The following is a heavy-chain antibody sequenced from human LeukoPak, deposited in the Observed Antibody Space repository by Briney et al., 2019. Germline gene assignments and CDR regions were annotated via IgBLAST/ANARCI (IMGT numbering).Heavy chain of an antibody. CDR1: GFTFSDYN. J-gene: IGHJ3*02. D-gene: IGHD3-16*01. Sequence: GSLLLSCAASGFTFSDYNMNWVRPAPGKGLEWVSSISRSSSYIYYTASVKGRFTISRNNSKNTLYLQMNSQEPDDTGGYCCAKELVRAMITFGRVILGWAFDIGGRGTMVTVSS. V-gene: IGHV3-21*04. CDR2: ISRSSSYI. CDR3: AKELVRAMITFGRVILGWAFDI.